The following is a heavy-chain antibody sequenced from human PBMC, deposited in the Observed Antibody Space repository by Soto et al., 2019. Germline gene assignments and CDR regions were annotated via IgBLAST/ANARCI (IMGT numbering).Heavy chain of an antibody. J-gene: IGHJ3*02. V-gene: IGHV4-59*08. Sequence: QVQLQESGPGLVKPSETLSLTCTVSGDSISNYYCGWIRQPPGKGLEWIGYIYYSGSTNYNPSLKSRVTISVDTSKNQFSLKLSSVTAADTAVYYCARHLWVGSSWYLGAFDIWGQGTMVTVSS. CDR1: GDSISNYY. CDR2: IYYSGST. CDR3: ARHLWVGSSWYLGAFDI. D-gene: IGHD6-13*01.